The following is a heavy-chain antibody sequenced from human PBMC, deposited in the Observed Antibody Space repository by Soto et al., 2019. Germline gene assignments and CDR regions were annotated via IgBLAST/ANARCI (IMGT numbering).Heavy chain of an antibody. CDR3: ARDSWGFDY. V-gene: IGHV1-3*04. Sequence: VNVSCKASGYTFTSYSMHWVRQAPGQRLEWVGWFNIGNGNTEFSQKFQGRVTITRDTSASTDYMELSSLTSEDTAVYYCARDSWGFDYWGQGTLVTVSS. D-gene: IGHD7-27*01. J-gene: IGHJ4*02. CDR1: GYTFTSYS. CDR2: FNIGNGNT.